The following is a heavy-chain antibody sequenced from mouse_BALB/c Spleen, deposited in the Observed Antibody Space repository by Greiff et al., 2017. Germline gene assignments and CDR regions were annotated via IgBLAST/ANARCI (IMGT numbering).Heavy chain of an antibody. CDR3: ARNYGNYGMDY. V-gene: IGHV2-2*02. J-gene: IGHJ4*01. D-gene: IGHD2-1*01. Sequence: QVQLQQSGPGLVQPSQSLSITCTVSGFSLTSYGVHWVRQSPGKGLEWLGVIWRGGSTDYNAAFISRLSISKDNSKSQVFFKMNSLQANDTAIYYCARNYGNYGMDYWGQGTSVTVSS. CDR1: GFSLTSYG. CDR2: IWRGGST.